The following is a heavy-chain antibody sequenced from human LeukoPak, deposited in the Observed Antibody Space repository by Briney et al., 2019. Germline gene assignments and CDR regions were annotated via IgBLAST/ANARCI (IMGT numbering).Heavy chain of an antibody. J-gene: IGHJ3*02. CDR1: GYSFTTFH. D-gene: IGHD3/OR15-3a*01. Sequence: GASVKVSCRAAGYSFTTFHINWVRQAPGQGPEWMGWMDPKTGNTGFPQKFQGRVTITQNSSISTVYMELNSLTSEDTAVYYCARRGLVAGIYDLVYGFDIWGQGTMVTVSS. CDR3: ARRGLVAGIYDLVYGFDI. V-gene: IGHV1-8*02. CDR2: MDPKTGNT.